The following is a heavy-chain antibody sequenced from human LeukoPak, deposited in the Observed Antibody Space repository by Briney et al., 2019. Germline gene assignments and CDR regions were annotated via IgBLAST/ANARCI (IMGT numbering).Heavy chain of an antibody. V-gene: IGHV4-39*01. CDR2: IHYSENT. CDR1: GVSISSSSHY. D-gene: IGHD1-26*01. CDR3: ARHLYSESYYY. Sequence: PSETLSLTCTVSGVSISSSSHYWGWIRQSPGKGLEWIGSIHYSENTYYNPSLKSRLTISVDTSKNRFSLNLSSVTAADTAVYYCARHLYSESYYYWGQGTLVTVSS. J-gene: IGHJ4*02.